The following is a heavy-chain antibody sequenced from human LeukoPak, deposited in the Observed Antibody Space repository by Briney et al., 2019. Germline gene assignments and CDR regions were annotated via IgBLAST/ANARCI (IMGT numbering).Heavy chain of an antibody. CDR3: ARLARLTLIRGVTGYHSLDV. CDR2: IYYSGTT. CDR1: GGSMDSFY. J-gene: IGHJ6*04. Sequence: SETLSLTCIVSGGSMDSFYWSWIRQSPGGGLEWIGYIYYSGTTNYNPSLRSRLTISVDTYKNQFSLKLSSVTAADTAVYYYARLARLTLIRGVTGYHSLDVWGKGTKVTVSS. V-gene: IGHV4-59*01. D-gene: IGHD3-10*01.